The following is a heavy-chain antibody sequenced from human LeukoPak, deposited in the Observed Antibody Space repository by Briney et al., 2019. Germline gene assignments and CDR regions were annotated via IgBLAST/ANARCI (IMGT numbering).Heavy chain of an antibody. D-gene: IGHD3-3*01. CDR3: PRDPGSGYFL. V-gene: IGHV3-21*01. CDR1: RFTFSSYS. J-gene: IGHJ6*02. CDR2: TRTRSRYI. Sequence: GRCLRLACAASRFTFSSYSMSWVRQAPGKGREWVSSTRTRSRYIYYAGSVEGRFTISRDNAKNSLYLQMNSLRAADTAVYYCPRDPGSGYFLWGQGTTVTVSS.